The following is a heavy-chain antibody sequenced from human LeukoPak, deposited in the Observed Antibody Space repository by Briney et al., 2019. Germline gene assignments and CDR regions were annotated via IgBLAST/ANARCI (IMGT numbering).Heavy chain of an antibody. CDR1: GDSLSSSSSY. J-gene: IGHJ5*02. D-gene: IGHD5-24*01. V-gene: IGHV4-39*07. CDR3: AREYNYPQYNWFDP. Sequence: PSETLSLTCTVSGDSLSSSSSYWGWIRQPPGKGLEWIGSIYYSGNTYYNTSLKSRVTMSVDTSKNQFSLKLSSVTAAATAVYYCAREYNYPQYNWFDPWGQGTLVTVSS. CDR2: IYYSGNT.